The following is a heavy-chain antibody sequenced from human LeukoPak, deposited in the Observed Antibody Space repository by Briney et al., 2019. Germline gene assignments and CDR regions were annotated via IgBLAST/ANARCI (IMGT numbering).Heavy chain of an antibody. CDR2: IHPGGSDS. D-gene: IGHD4-17*01. Sequence: AGESLQISCKASGYTFNSYWIGWVRQMPGKGLEWMGIIHPGGSDSRYNPSFQGQVPISPDKSITTAYLQWSSLKASDTAMYYCARRGDYGDYSWGQGTLVTVSS. CDR3: ARRGDYGDYS. CDR1: GYTFNSYW. V-gene: IGHV5-51*01. J-gene: IGHJ4*02.